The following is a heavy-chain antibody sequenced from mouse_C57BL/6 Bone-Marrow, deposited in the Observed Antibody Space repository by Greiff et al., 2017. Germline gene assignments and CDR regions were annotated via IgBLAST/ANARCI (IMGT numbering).Heavy chain of an antibody. J-gene: IGHJ1*03. CDR3: TKYYGSSYDWYFDV. CDR2: IDPENGDT. D-gene: IGHD1-1*01. Sequence: EVQLQQSGAELVRPGASVKLSCTASGFNIKDDYMHWVKQRPEQGLEWIGWIDPENGDTEYASKFQGKATITADTSSNTAYLQLSSLTSEYTAVYYCTKYYGSSYDWYFDVWGTGTTVTVSS. V-gene: IGHV14-4*01. CDR1: GFNIKDDY.